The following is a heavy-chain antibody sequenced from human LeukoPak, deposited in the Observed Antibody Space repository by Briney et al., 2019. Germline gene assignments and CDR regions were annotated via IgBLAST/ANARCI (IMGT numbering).Heavy chain of an antibody. CDR3: ARDTYYYGSGSLGEDAFDI. D-gene: IGHD3-10*01. CDR2: ISAYNGNT. V-gene: IGHV1-18*01. CDR1: GYTFTSYG. Sequence: ASVKVSCKASGYTFTSYGISWVRQAPGQGLEWMGWISAYNGNTNYAQKLQGSVTMTTDTSTSTAYMELRSLRSDDTAVYYCARDTYYYGSGSLGEDAFDIWGQGTMVTVSS. J-gene: IGHJ3*02.